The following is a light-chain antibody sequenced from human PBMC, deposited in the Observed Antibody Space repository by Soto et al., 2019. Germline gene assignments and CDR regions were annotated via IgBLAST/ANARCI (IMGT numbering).Light chain of an antibody. CDR1: NIGSKS. CDR2: YDS. V-gene: IGLV3-21*04. CDR3: QVWDRDSDHYV. J-gene: IGLJ1*01. Sequence: SYELTQPPSVSVAPGKTAWITCGGNNIGSKSVHWYQQRPGQAPVVVMYYDSDRPSGIPERFSASKSENTATLTISRVEAGDEADYYCQVWDRDSDHYVFGTGTKLTVL.